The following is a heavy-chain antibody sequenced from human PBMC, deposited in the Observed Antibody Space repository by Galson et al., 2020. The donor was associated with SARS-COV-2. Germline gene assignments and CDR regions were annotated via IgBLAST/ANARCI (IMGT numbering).Heavy chain of an antibody. J-gene: IGHJ6*03. V-gene: IGHV3-30*19. Sequence: GGSLRLSCVASGFTFNRNGMHWVRQGPGKGLEWVAFLSYDGGDKLYADSVKGRFTISRDNSRNTVYLQMHSLRTEDTAIYYCAREGYYDSTDYYDDFYMDVWGKGTTVTVSS. D-gene: IGHD3-22*01. CDR2: LSYDGGDK. CDR1: GFTFNRNG. CDR3: AREGYYDSTDYYDDFYMDV.